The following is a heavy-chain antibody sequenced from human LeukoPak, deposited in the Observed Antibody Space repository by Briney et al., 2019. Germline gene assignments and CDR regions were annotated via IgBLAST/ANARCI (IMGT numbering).Heavy chain of an antibody. D-gene: IGHD4-11*01. CDR1: GFTFSSYG. V-gene: IGHV3-30*02. J-gene: IGHJ4*02. CDR2: IRYDGSNK. CDR3: ARDRNYPRDQFDY. Sequence: GGSLRLSCAASGFTFSSYGMHWVRQAPGKGLEWVAFIRYDGSNKYYADSVKGRFTISRDNSKNTVYLQMQNLRAEDTAVYFCARDRNYPRDQFDYWGQGTLVTVSS.